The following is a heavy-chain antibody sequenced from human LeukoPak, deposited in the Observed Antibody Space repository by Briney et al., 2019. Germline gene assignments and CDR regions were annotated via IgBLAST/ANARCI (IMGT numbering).Heavy chain of an antibody. V-gene: IGHV3-21*01. Sequence: GGSLRLSCAASGFTFSSYSMNWVRQAPGEGLEWVSSISSSSSYIYYADSVKGRFTISRDNAKNSLYLQMNSLRAEDTAVYYCATRTAATLDYWGQGTLVTVSS. CDR1: GFTFSSYS. CDR2: ISSSSSYI. CDR3: ATRTAATLDY. D-gene: IGHD2-15*01. J-gene: IGHJ4*02.